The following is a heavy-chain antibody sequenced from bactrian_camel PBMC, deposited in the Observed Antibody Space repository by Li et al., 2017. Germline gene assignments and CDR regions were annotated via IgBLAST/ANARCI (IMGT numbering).Heavy chain of an antibody. CDR3: VNGASDVGYNY. CDR1: GFTLTRYD. D-gene: IGHD3*01. V-gene: IGHV3S40*01. Sequence: QLVESGGGSVQTGGSLRLSCSVSGFTLTRYDMSWVRQAPGKGLEWVSSINSGGASTYYADYVQGRFTISRDGNKNTLYLQLNSTKTEDTAMYYCVNGASDVGYNYWGQGTQVTVS. CDR2: INSGGAST. J-gene: IGHJ4*01.